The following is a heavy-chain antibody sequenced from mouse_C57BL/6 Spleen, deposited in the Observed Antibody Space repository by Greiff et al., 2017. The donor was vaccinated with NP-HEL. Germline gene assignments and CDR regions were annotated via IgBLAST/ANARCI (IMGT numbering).Heavy chain of an antibody. J-gene: IGHJ4*01. D-gene: IGHD2-4*01. CDR1: GYAFSSSW. Sequence: QVQLQQSGPELVKPGASVKISCKASGYAFSSSWMNWVKQRPGKGLEWIGRIYPGDGDTNYNGKFKGKATLTADKSSSTAYMQLSSLTSEDSAVYFCAREDIYYDYDSYCAMDYWGQGTSVTVSS. V-gene: IGHV1-82*01. CDR2: IYPGDGDT. CDR3: AREDIYYDYDSYCAMDY.